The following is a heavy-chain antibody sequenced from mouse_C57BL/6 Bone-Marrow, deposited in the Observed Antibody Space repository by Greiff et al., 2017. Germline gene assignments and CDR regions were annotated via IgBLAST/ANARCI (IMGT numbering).Heavy chain of an antibody. CDR1: GFNIKGDY. V-gene: IGHV14-4*01. Sequence: EVQLQQSGAELVRPGASVKLSCTASGFNIKGDYMPWVKQRPEQGLEWIGWIDPENGDTDYASKLQGKDTITPDTSTNTAYLQLSSLTSEDTAVYYCTILWSFADWGKGTLVTVSA. CDR3: TILWSFAD. D-gene: IGHD1-1*02. J-gene: IGHJ3*01. CDR2: IDPENGDT.